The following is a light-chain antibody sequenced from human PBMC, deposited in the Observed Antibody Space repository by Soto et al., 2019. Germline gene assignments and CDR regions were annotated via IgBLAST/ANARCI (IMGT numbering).Light chain of an antibody. CDR3: AACDDSLNGVV. J-gene: IGLJ2*01. CDR2: DDD. V-gene: IGLV1-36*01. Sequence: QSVLTQPPSVSEAPRQRVTISCSGSSSNIGNNAVNWYQQLPGKAPKLLIYDDDLLPSGVSDRFSGSKSGTSASLAISGLQSEDEADYYCAACDDSLNGVVFGGGT. CDR1: SSNIGNNA.